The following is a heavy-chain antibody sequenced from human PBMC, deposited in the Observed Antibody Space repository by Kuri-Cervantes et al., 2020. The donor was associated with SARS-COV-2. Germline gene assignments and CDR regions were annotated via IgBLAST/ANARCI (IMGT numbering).Heavy chain of an antibody. CDR3: AKDLNPKNLSRDDAFDI. CDR1: GFTFSSYG. J-gene: IGHJ3*02. D-gene: IGHD5/OR15-5a*01. CDR2: IRYDGSNK. V-gene: IGHV3-30*02. Sequence: GESLKISCVPSGFTFSSYGMHWVRQAPGKGLEWVAFIRYDGSNKYYADSVKGRFTISRDNSKNTLYLQMNSLRAEDTAVYYCAKDLNPKNLSRDDAFDIWGQGTMVTVSS.